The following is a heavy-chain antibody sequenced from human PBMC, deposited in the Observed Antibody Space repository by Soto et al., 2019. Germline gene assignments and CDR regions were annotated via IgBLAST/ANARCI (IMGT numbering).Heavy chain of an antibody. Sequence: QITLKESGPTLVKPTQTLTLTCTFSGFSLSTSGVGVGWIRQPPGKALEWLALIYWDDDKRYSPSLKSRLTITKDTTKSPLVPTMTNMHPVDTATYYCAPRRSYGPGSHFDYWGQGTLVTVSS. CDR2: IYWDDDK. D-gene: IGHD3-10*01. CDR3: APRRSYGPGSHFDY. V-gene: IGHV2-5*02. J-gene: IGHJ4*02. CDR1: GFSLSTSGVG.